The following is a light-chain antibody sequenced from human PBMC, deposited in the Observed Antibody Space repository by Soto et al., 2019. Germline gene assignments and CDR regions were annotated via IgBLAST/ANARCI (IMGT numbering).Light chain of an antibody. J-gene: IGKJ1*01. CDR3: QQLNNYPRP. CDR1: QSIVTY. Sequence: FQMTQSPAFLSASVGNRVTITCRASQSIVTYLNWYQQKPGKAPKLLIYTASTLQSGVPSGFSGSECGTEFTLTISSLPPEDFATYYCQQLNNYPRPFGQETKVDIK. V-gene: IGKV1-9*01. CDR2: TAS.